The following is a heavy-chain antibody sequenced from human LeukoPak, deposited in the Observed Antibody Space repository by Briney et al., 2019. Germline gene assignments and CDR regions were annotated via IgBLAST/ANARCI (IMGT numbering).Heavy chain of an antibody. D-gene: IGHD5-18*01. J-gene: IGHJ3*02. CDR3: ARPDVDTGDAFDI. CDR2: INPNSGGT. CDR1: GYTFTRYY. V-gene: IGHV1-2*02. Sequence: ASVKVSCKASGYTFTRYYMHWVRQAPGQGLEWMGWINPNSGGTNYAQKFQGRVTMTRDTSISTAYMELSRLRSDDTAVYYCARPDVDTGDAFDIWGQGTMVTVSS.